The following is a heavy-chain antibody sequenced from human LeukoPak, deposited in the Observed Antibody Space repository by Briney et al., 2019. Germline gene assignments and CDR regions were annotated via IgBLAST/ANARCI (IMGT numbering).Heavy chain of an antibody. V-gene: IGHV3-23*01. CDR3: AKWGDYDILTGYYDSDY. Sequence: TGGSLRLSCAASGFTFSNYAMSWVRKAPGKGLELVSAIVGSGGSTYYADSVKGRFTISRDNPKNTLYLQMNSLRAEDTAVYYCAKWGDYDILTGYYDSDYWGQGTLVTVSS. D-gene: IGHD3-9*01. J-gene: IGHJ4*02. CDR1: GFTFSNYA. CDR2: IVGSGGST.